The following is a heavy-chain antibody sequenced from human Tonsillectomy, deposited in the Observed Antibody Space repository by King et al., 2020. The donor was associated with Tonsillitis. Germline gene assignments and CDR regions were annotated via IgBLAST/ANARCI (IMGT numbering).Heavy chain of an antibody. J-gene: IGHJ1*01. CDR1: GGSISSGGFY. CDR3: ASATCSSTTCYRPEYFQE. D-gene: IGHD2-2*01. Sequence: QLQLQESVPGLVKPSQTLSLTCIVSGGSISSGGFYWSWIRQHPGKGLEWIGYIYYTGSTYYNPSLKSRITISVDTSRNQFSLNLSSVTAADTAVYYCASATCSSTTCYRPEYFQEWGQGALVTVSS. CDR2: IYYTGST. V-gene: IGHV4-31*03.